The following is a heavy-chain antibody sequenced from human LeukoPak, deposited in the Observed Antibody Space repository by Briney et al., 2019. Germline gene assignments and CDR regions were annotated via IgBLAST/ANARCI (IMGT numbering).Heavy chain of an antibody. D-gene: IGHD3-22*01. CDR1: GFTFSSYG. CDR3: ARPSNYYDTSAPGDY. Sequence: GGSLRLSCAASGFTFSSYGMHWVRQAPGKGLEWVAVIWYDGSNKYYADSVKGRFTISRDNFKNTLYLQMNSLRAEDTAVYYCARPSNYYDTSAPGDYWGQGTLVTVSS. V-gene: IGHV3-33*01. CDR2: IWYDGSNK. J-gene: IGHJ4*02.